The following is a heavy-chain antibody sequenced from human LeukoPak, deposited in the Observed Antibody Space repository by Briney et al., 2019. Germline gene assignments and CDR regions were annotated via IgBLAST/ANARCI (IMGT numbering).Heavy chain of an antibody. Sequence: SETLSLICTVSGGSVSSGSYYWSWIRQPPGKGLEWIGYIYYSGSTNYNPSLKSRVTISVDTSKNQFSLKLSSVTAADTAVYYCARETAVAGDYVAWYFDYWGQGTLVTVSS. V-gene: IGHV4-61*01. J-gene: IGHJ4*02. CDR1: GGSVSSGSYY. CDR3: ARETAVAGDYVAWYFDY. D-gene: IGHD6-19*01. CDR2: IYYSGST.